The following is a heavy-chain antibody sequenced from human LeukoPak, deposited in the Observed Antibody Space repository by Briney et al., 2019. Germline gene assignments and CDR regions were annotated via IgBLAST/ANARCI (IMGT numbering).Heavy chain of an antibody. CDR1: GYTFTDYF. J-gene: IGHJ4*02. CDR2: IDADSGTP. D-gene: IGHD2-8*01. V-gene: IGHV1-2*02. CDR3: ARAGDLNGNPY. Sequence: GASVKVSCKASGYTFTDYFMHWVRQAPGQGLESMGWIDADSGTPTYPQKFQGRVTMTRDTSTSTVYMELSRLISDDTAVYYCARAGDLNGNPYWGQGTLVTVSS.